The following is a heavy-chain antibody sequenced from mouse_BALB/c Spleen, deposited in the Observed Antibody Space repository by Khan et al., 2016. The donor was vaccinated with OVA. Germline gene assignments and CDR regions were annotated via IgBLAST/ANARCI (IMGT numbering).Heavy chain of an antibody. Sequence: VQLQQSGAELAKPGASVKMSCKASGYTFTNYWMHWVKQRPGQGLEWIGYINPSTSYTEYNQKFKDKATLTADKSSSTAYIQLSSLTSEDSAVYYCSRRGVCGIFAYWGQGTRVTVSA. D-gene: IGHD1-1*02. J-gene: IGHJ3*01. CDR2: INPSTSYT. CDR3: SRRGVCGIFAY. CDR1: GYTFTNYW. V-gene: IGHV1-7*01.